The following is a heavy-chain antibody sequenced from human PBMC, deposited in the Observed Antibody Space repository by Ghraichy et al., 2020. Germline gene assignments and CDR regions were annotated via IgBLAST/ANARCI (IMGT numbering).Heavy chain of an antibody. CDR3: ARAPGIIGSTSQEDYGMDG. J-gene: IGHJ6*02. Sequence: GGSLRLSCAASGFTVYSNYMTWVRQAPGKGLECVSVTYSAGGTYYAESVKGRFSSSRDVSKNTMYLQMDSLRAEDTAVYYCARAPGIIGSTSQEDYGMDGWGQGTRVTGSS. CDR2: TYSAGGT. CDR1: GFTVYSNY. D-gene: IGHD1-7*01. V-gene: IGHV3-66*01.